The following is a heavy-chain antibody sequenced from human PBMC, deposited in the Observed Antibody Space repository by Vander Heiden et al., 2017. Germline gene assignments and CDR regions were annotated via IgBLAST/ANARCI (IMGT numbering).Heavy chain of an antibody. D-gene: IGHD4-17*01. V-gene: IGHV3-21*01. CDR1: GSTFSSYS. CDR2: ISSSSSYI. CDR3: ARASDYGDPTFVGYYGMDV. J-gene: IGHJ6*02. Sequence: EVQLVESGGGLVKPGGSLRPSCAASGSTFSSYSMNWVRQAPGKGLEWVSSISSSSSYIYYADSVKGRFTISRDNAKNSLYLQMNSLRAEDTAVYYCARASDYGDPTFVGYYGMDVWGQGTTVTVSS.